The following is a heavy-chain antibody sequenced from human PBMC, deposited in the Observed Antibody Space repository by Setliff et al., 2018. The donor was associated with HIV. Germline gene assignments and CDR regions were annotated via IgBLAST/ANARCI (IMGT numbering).Heavy chain of an antibody. CDR3: ARRIDNSGSLPAKNWFDT. V-gene: IGHV4-4*09. Sequence: SETLSLTCTVSGGSISSYCWNWIRQPPGKGLEWIGYIFASGSSLYNPSLQSRVSISIDTSKNQFSQKLSSVTAADTAVYYCARRIDNSGSLPAKNWFDTWGQGRPVTVSS. CDR1: GGSISSYC. J-gene: IGHJ5*02. D-gene: IGHD3-10*01. CDR2: IFASGSS.